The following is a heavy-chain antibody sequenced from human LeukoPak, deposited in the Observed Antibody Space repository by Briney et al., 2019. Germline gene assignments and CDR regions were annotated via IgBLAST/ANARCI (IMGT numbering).Heavy chain of an antibody. CDR3: ARLDYDSSGYFSQWGYFDY. D-gene: IGHD3-22*01. CDR2: ISSSGPTI. CDR1: RFTFRDYY. V-gene: IGHV3-11*04. J-gene: IGHJ4*02. Sequence: GGSLRLSCAASRFTFRDYYMNWIRQAPGKGPEGVSYISSSGPTIYYADSVKGRFTISRDNAKNSLYLQMNSLRAEDTAMYYCARLDYDSSGYFSQWGYFDYWGQGTLVTVSS.